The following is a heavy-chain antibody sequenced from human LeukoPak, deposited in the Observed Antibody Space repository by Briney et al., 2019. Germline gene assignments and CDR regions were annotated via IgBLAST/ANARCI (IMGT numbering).Heavy chain of an antibody. D-gene: IGHD4-23*01. V-gene: IGHV4-61*02. CDR1: GGSFSSDTSY. Sequence: SQTLSLTCTVSGGSFSSDTSYWSWIRQPAGRGLEWIGRIYTSGSTNYNPSLESRVTITVDTSKDQFSLKLSSETAADTAVYYCARAPWSSLHAGGNLDYWGQGTLVTVSS. CDR2: IYTSGST. CDR3: ARAPWSSLHAGGNLDY. J-gene: IGHJ4*02.